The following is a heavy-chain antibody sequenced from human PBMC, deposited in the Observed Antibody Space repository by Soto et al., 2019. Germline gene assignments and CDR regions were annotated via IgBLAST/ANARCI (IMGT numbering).Heavy chain of an antibody. D-gene: IGHD3-3*01. V-gene: IGHV1-69*13. CDR3: ARDAHYAFWSGQSWFDP. CDR2: IIPIFGTA. CDR1: GGTFSSYA. J-gene: IGHJ5*02. Sequence: ASVKVSCKASGGTFSSYAISWVRQAPGQGLEWMGGIIPIFGTANYAQKFQGRVTITADESTSTAYMELSSLRSEDTAVYYCARDAHYAFWSGQSWFDPWGQGTLVTVSS.